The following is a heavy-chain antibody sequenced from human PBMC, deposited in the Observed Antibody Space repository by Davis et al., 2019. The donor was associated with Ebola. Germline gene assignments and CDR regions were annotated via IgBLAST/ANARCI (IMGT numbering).Heavy chain of an antibody. Sequence: MPSETLSLTCAVSGASISSGNWWSWVRQPPGKGLEWIGEIYHSGGTNYNPSLKSRVTISVDTSKNQFSLKLSSVTAADTAVYYCARGFAYSGLDYWGQGTLVTVSS. D-gene: IGHD5-12*01. J-gene: IGHJ4*02. CDR1: GASISSGNW. V-gene: IGHV4-4*02. CDR2: IYHSGGT. CDR3: ARGFAYSGLDY.